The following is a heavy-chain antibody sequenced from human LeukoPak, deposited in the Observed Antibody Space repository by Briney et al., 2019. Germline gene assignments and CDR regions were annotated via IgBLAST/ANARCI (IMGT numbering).Heavy chain of an antibody. CDR1: GFTLTDFY. CDR2: INPNSGST. D-gene: IGHD2-2*01. CDR3: ARTTGGYGTSTNCLFNY. V-gene: IGHV1-2*02. J-gene: IGHJ4*02. Sequence: GASVKVSCRASGFTLTDFYIHWVRQAPGQGLEWMGWINPNSGSTSFARKSQGRATMTRDTSISTAYMELSRLRSDDTAVYYCARTTGGYGTSTNCLFNYWGQGTLVTVSS.